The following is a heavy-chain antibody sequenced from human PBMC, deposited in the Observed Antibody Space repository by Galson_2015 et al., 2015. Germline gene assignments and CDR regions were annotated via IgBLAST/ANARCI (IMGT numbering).Heavy chain of an antibody. CDR1: GYTFTSYG. CDR2: ISAYNGNT. V-gene: IGHV1-18*01. Sequence: SVKVSCKASGYTFTSYGISWVRQAPGQGLEWMGWISAYNGNTNYAQRLQGRVTMTTDTSTSTAYMELRSLRSDDTVVYYCARDYYDSGSYYKGYFDYWGQGTLVTVSS. J-gene: IGHJ4*02. D-gene: IGHD3-10*01. CDR3: ARDYYDSGSYYKGYFDY.